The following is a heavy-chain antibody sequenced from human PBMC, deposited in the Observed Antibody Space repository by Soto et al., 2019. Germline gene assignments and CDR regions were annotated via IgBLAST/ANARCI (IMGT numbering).Heavy chain of an antibody. CDR3: AKDRTNGVHSPYYYYGMDV. V-gene: IGHV3-23*01. J-gene: IGHJ6*02. CDR1: GFTFSSYA. Sequence: GGSLRLSCAISGFTFSSYAMSWVRQAPGKGLEWVSGVSASGDSTYYADSVKGRFTISRDNSKNTLYLQMNSLRAEDTAVYYCAKDRTNGVHSPYYYYGMDVWGQGTTVTVSS. D-gene: IGHD2-8*01. CDR2: VSASGDST.